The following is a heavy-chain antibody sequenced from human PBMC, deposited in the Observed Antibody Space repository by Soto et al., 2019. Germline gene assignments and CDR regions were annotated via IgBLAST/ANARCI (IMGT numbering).Heavy chain of an antibody. CDR2: IGPSDSYT. J-gene: IGHJ6*02. CDR1: GYIFTGYL. D-gene: IGHD5-18*01. Sequence: PGESLNLSCKSSGYIFTGYLISWVRQMPGKGLEWMGRIGPSDSYTNYSPSFQGHVTISADKSISTAYLQWSSLKASDTAMYYCARRNTAMGRYYYGMDVWGQGTKVTVSS. CDR3: ARRNTAMGRYYYGMDV. V-gene: IGHV5-10-1*01.